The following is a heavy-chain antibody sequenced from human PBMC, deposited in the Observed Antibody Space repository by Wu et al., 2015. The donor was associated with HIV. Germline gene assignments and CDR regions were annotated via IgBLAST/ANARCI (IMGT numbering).Heavy chain of an antibody. CDR2: INPNRGGT. D-gene: IGHD3-16*01. CDR1: GYTFIDYY. Sequence: QVQLLQSGAEVKKPGASVMVSCKASGYTFIDYYIYWVRQAPGQGLEWMGWINPNRGGTKYAQKFQGRVTLTRDTAVTTAYLEVNSLRSDDTAVYYCTRGPSTTAKEVGGYWLDPWGQGTLVTVSA. J-gene: IGHJ5*02. V-gene: IGHV1-2*02. CDR3: TRGPSTTAKEVGGYWLDP.